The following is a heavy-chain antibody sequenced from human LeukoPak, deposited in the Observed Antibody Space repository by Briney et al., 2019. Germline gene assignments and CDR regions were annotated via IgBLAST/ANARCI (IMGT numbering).Heavy chain of an antibody. J-gene: IGHJ4*02. Sequence: SETLSLTCAVNGGSFSGYYWSWIRQPPGKGLEWIGEINHSGSTNYNPSLKSRVTISVDTSKNQFSLKLSSVTAADTAVYYCARGRYSSSYYDYWGQGTLVTVSS. V-gene: IGHV4-34*01. D-gene: IGHD6-6*01. CDR1: GGSFSGYY. CDR3: ARGRYSSSYYDY. CDR2: INHSGST.